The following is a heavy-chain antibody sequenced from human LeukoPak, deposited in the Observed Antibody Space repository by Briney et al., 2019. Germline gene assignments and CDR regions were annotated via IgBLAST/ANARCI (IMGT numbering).Heavy chain of an antibody. CDR1: GYSFTSYW. Sequence: GESLKISCEGSGYSFTSYWIGWVRQLPGKGLEWMGIIYPGDSDTRYSPSFQGQVTISADKSISTASLQGSSLKAPDTAMYYCARLPYYYFWSGYYREYYYYYYYMDVWGKGTTVTVSS. D-gene: IGHD3-3*01. CDR3: ARLPYYYFWSGYYREYYYYYYYMDV. CDR2: IYPGDSDT. V-gene: IGHV5-51*01. J-gene: IGHJ6*03.